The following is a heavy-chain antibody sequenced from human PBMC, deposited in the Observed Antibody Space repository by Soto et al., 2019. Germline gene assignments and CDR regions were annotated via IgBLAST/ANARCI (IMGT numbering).Heavy chain of an antibody. D-gene: IGHD2-2*01. CDR2: INHSGST. CDR1: GGSFSGYY. CDR3: ARRRRGYCSSTSCYAGWFDP. V-gene: IGHV4-34*01. Sequence: SETLSVTCAVYGGSFSGYYWSWIRQPPGKGLEWIGEINHSGSTNYNPSLKSRVTISVDTSKNQFSLKLSSVTAADTAVYYCARRRRGYCSSTSCYAGWFDPWGQGTLVTVSS. J-gene: IGHJ5*02.